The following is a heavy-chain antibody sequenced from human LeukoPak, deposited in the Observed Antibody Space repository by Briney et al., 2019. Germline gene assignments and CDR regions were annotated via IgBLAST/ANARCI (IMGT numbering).Heavy chain of an antibody. J-gene: IGHJ4*02. Sequence: PGGSLRLSCAASGFTFSNYAIRWVRQAPGKGLEWVAVISYDGSNKYYADSVKGRFTISRDNAKNTLYLQMNSLRADDTAVYYCARDGSPTTRYYDFWSGYYRDYWGQGTLVTVSS. CDR2: ISYDGSNK. CDR3: ARDGSPTTRYYDFWSGYYRDY. D-gene: IGHD3-3*01. V-gene: IGHV3-30-3*01. CDR1: GFTFSNYA.